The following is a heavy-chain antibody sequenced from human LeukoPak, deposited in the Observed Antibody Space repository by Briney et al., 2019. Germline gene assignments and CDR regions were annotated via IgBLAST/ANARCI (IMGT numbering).Heavy chain of an antibody. CDR2: ISSSGSTI. V-gene: IGHV3-48*03. CDR3: ARDGPPTYYDFWSGYYIPGSWYYYYGMDV. D-gene: IGHD3-3*01. J-gene: IGHJ6*02. Sequence: GGSLRLSCAASGFTFSSYEMNWVRRAPGKGLEWVSYISSSGSTIYYADSVKGRFTISRDNAKNSLYLQMNSLRAEDTAVYYCARDGPPTYYDFWSGYYIPGSWYYYYGMDVWGQGTTVTVSS. CDR1: GFTFSSYE.